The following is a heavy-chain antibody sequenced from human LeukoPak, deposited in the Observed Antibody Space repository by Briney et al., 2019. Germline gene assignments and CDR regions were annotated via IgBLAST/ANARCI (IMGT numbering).Heavy chain of an antibody. CDR2: IKQDGSEK. Sequence: PGGSLRLSCAASGFTFSSYSMAWVRQAPGKGLEWVANIKQDGSEKYYVDSVKGRFTISRDNAKNSLYLQMNSLRAEDTAVYYCASHQDWGQGTLVTVSS. V-gene: IGHV3-7*01. CDR1: GFTFSSYS. CDR3: ASHQD. J-gene: IGHJ4*02.